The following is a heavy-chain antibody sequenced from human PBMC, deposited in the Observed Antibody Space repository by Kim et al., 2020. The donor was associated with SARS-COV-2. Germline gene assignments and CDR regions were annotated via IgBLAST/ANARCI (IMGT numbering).Heavy chain of an antibody. CDR1: GGSFSGYY. CDR2: INHSGST. V-gene: IGHV4-34*01. D-gene: IGHD3-10*01. Sequence: SETLSLTCAVYGGSFSGYYWSWIRQPPGKGLEWIGEINHSGSTNYNPSLKSRVTISVDTSKNQFSLKLSSVTAADTAVYYCARGGRLWFGELFLDYWGQGTLVTVSS. CDR3: ARGGRLWFGELFLDY. J-gene: IGHJ4*02.